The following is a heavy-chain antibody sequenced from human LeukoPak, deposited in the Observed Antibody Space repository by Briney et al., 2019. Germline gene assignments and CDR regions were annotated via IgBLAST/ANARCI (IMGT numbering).Heavy chain of an antibody. Sequence: GGSLRLSCAASGFTFSSYAMSWVRQAPGKGLEWVSGITYIDGSTYYADSVKGRFTISRDNSKNTLYLQMNSLRAEDTAVYYCARAGYNYGTPLNDWGQGTLVTVSS. CDR2: ITYIDGST. CDR1: GFTFSSYA. CDR3: ARAGYNYGTPLND. J-gene: IGHJ4*02. D-gene: IGHD5-18*01. V-gene: IGHV3-23*01.